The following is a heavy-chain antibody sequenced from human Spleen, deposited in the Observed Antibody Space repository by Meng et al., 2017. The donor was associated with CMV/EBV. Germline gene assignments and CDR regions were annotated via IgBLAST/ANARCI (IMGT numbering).Heavy chain of an antibody. J-gene: IGHJ5*02. D-gene: IGHD2-2*01. CDR1: DYHLTGYS. Sequence: DYHLTGYSSPSVRRAPGQGLKWMGWITPNSGGTTYAQKFQGRVTMPRDTSISTAYMELSRLRSDDTAVYYCARGGAYCSSTSCWFDPWGQGTLVTVSS. CDR3: ARGGAYCSSTSCWFDP. V-gene: IGHV1-2*02. CDR2: ITPNSGGT.